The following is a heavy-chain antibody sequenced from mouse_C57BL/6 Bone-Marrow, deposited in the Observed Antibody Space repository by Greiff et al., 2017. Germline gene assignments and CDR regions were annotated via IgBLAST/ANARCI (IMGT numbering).Heavy chain of an antibody. CDR3: ASLYDGFDY. V-gene: IGHV1-50*01. CDR1: GYTFTSYW. D-gene: IGHD2-12*01. CDR2: IDPSDSYT. J-gene: IGHJ2*01. Sequence: VQLQQPGAELVKPGASVKLSCKASGYTFTSYWMQWVKQRPGQGLEWIGEIDPSDSYTNYNQKFKGKATLTVDTSSSTAYMQLSSLTSEDSAVYYCASLYDGFDYWGQGTTLTVSS.